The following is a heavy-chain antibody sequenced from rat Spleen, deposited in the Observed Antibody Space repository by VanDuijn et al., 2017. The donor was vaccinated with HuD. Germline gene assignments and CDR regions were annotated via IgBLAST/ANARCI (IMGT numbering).Heavy chain of an antibody. CDR1: GFSLSSYG. V-gene: IGHV2-45*01. CDR2: MWTGGST. J-gene: IGHJ4*01. CDR3: ARDGGMYPYGVMDA. Sequence: QVQLKESGPGLVQPSQTLSLTCTVSGFSLSSYGVIWVRQPPGKGLEWMGIMWTGGSTDYNSALKSRLSISRDTSKNQVFLKMTSLQSEDTTTYYCARDGGMYPYGVMDAWGQGASVTVSS. D-gene: IGHD1-7*01.